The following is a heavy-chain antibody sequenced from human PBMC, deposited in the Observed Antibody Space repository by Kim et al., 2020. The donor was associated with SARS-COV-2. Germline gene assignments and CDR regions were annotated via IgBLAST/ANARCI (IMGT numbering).Heavy chain of an antibody. D-gene: IGHD3-9*01. CDR3: TTLLRYFDWLAVKYYYYGMDV. Sequence: GGSLRLSCAASGFTFSNAWMSWVRQAPGKGLEWVGRIESKTDGGTTDYAAPVKGRFTIPRDDSKNTLYLQMNSLKTEDTAVYYCTTLLRYFDWLAVKYYYYGMDVWGQGTTVTVPS. CDR2: IESKTDGGTT. CDR1: GFTFSNAW. V-gene: IGHV3-15*04. J-gene: IGHJ6*02.